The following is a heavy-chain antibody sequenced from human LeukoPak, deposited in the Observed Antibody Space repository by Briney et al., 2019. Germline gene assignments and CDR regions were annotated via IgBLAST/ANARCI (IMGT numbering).Heavy chain of an antibody. J-gene: IGHJ4*02. Sequence: SQTLSLTCAISGDSVSSNSAAWNWIRQPPSRGLEWLGRTYYRSKWYNDYAVSVKSRITINPDTSKNQFSLQLNSVTPEDTAVYYCARGTAYYYDSSGYYDFDYWGQGTLVTVSS. V-gene: IGHV6-1*01. CDR2: TYYRSKWYN. CDR1: GDSVSSNSAA. CDR3: ARGTAYYYDSSGYYDFDY. D-gene: IGHD3-22*01.